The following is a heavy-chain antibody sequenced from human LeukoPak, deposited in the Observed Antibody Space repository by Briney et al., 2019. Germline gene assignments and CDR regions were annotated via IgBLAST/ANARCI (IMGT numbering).Heavy chain of an antibody. Sequence: GGSLRLSCAASGFTFSSHWMSWVRQAPGKGLEWVANIKQDGSEKYYVDSVKGRFTISRDNAKNSLYLQMNSLRAEDTAVYYCAREDIAAAGTLDYWGQGTLVTVSS. D-gene: IGHD6-13*01. J-gene: IGHJ4*02. V-gene: IGHV3-7*01. CDR3: AREDIAAAGTLDY. CDR1: GFTFSSHW. CDR2: IKQDGSEK.